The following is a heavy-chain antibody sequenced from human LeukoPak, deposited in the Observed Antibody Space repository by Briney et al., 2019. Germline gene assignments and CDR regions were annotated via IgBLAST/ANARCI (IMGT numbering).Heavy chain of an antibody. V-gene: IGHV3-23*01. CDR1: GFSFSSYA. CDR2: ISGDGTRT. J-gene: IGHJ4*02. Sequence: GGSLRLSCAASGFSFSSYATTWARQAPVKGLEWVSAISGDGTRTYYADSVKGRFTISRDNSKNTLYLEMSSLRVEDTAIYYCAKWPEGAMDYFDYWGQGTLVTVSS. CDR3: AKWPEGAMDYFDY. D-gene: IGHD3-16*01.